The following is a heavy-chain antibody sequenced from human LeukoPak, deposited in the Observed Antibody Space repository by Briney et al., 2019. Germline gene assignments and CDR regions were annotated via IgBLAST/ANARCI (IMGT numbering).Heavy chain of an antibody. J-gene: IGHJ4*02. V-gene: IGHV4-59*08. CDR3: ARLGVVTARFDY. D-gene: IGHD2-21*02. CDR1: GGSISSYY. Sequence: SETLSLTCTVSGGSISSYYWSWIRQPPGRGPEWIGYIYYSGSTNYNPSLKSRVTISVDTSKNQFSLKLSSVTAADTAVYYCARLGVVTARFDYWGQGTLVTVSS. CDR2: IYYSGST.